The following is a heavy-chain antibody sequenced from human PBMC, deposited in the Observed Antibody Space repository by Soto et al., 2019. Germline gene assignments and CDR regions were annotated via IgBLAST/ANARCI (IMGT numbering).Heavy chain of an antibody. CDR2: IVVGSGNT. Sequence: SVKVSCKASGFTFTSSAVQWVRQARGQRLEWIGWIVVGSGNTNYAQKFQERVTITRDMSTSTAYMELSSLRSEDTAVYYCAAGLKENYYYYGMDVWGQGTTVTVSS. J-gene: IGHJ6*02. CDR3: AAGLKENYYYYGMDV. V-gene: IGHV1-58*01. D-gene: IGHD6-19*01. CDR1: GFTFTSSA.